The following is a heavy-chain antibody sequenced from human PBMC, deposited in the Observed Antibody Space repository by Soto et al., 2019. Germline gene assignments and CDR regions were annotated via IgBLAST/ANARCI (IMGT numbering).Heavy chain of an antibody. Sequence: QVQLVQSGAEVKKPGASVKVSCKASGYTFTSYYMHWVRQAPGQGLEWMGIINPSGGSTSYAQKCLGRVTMPRDTSTSTVDMELSSLRSEDTAVYYCARGTGYDFWSGYYSQAGYYYGMDVWGQGTTVTVSS. CDR2: INPSGGST. CDR3: ARGTGYDFWSGYYSQAGYYYGMDV. D-gene: IGHD3-3*01. CDR1: GYTFTSYY. J-gene: IGHJ6*02. V-gene: IGHV1-46*01.